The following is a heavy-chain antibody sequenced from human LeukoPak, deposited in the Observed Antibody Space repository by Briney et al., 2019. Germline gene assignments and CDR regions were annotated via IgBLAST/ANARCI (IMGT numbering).Heavy chain of an antibody. Sequence: GGSLRLSCAASGFTFSSYAMSWVRQAPGKGLEWVSAISGSGGSTYYADSVKGRFTISRGNSKNTLYLQMNSLRAEDTAVYYCAKLSLTDYYGSGSIPYWGQGTLVTVSS. D-gene: IGHD3-10*01. CDR2: ISGSGGST. CDR1: GFTFSSYA. J-gene: IGHJ4*02. CDR3: AKLSLTDYYGSGSIPY. V-gene: IGHV3-23*01.